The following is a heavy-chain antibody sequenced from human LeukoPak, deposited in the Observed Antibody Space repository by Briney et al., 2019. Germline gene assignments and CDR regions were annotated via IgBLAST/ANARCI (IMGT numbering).Heavy chain of an antibody. CDR2: ISWNGNSI. V-gene: IGHV3-9*01. J-gene: IGHJ4*02. D-gene: IGHD2-2*01. CDR3: AKTTSGYASSFAC. Sequence: PGGSLRLSCAASGFTFDDYDMHWVRQAPGQGLEWVSGISWNGNSIDYADSVKGRFTISRDNAKNSLYLQMNSLRAEDSALYFCAKTTSGYASSFACWGQGTLVTVSS. CDR1: GFTFDDYD.